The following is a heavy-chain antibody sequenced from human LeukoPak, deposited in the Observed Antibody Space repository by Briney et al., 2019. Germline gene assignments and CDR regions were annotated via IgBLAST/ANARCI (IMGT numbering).Heavy chain of an antibody. V-gene: IGHV1-18*04. CDR1: GYTFTSYG. Sequence: GASVKVSCKASGYTFTSYGISGVRQAPGQGRAGVGWISAYNGNTNYAQKLQRRVTMTTDTSTSTAYMELRSLRSDDTAVYYCARDGYSSGWYGIDYWGQGTLVTVSS. CDR3: ARDGYSSGWYGIDY. J-gene: IGHJ4*02. D-gene: IGHD6-19*01. CDR2: ISAYNGNT.